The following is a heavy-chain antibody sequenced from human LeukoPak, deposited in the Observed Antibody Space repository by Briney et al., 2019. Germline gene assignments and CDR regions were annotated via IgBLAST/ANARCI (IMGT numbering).Heavy chain of an antibody. CDR3: ARPRIAAAGNVYYMDV. Sequence: NRGESLKISCKGSGYSFTSYWIGWVRQMPGKGLEWVGIIYTGGSDTRYSPSFQGQVTISADKSISTAYLQWSSLKASDTAMYYCARPRIAAAGNVYYMDVWGKGTTVTVSS. J-gene: IGHJ6*03. D-gene: IGHD6-13*01. V-gene: IGHV5-51*01. CDR2: IYTGGSDT. CDR1: GYSFTSYW.